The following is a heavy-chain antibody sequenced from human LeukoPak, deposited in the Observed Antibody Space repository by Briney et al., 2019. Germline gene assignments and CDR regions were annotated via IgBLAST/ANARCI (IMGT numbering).Heavy chain of an antibody. CDR3: ARDGGGYYPLYYFDY. D-gene: IGHD3-22*01. V-gene: IGHV3-74*01. CDR2: IKSDGSTT. Sequence: PGGSLRLSCAASGFTFSRYWMHWVRQAPGQGLVWVSHIKSDGSTTNYADSVKGRFTISRDNAENTMYLQINNLRAEDTAVYYCARDGGGYYPLYYFDYWGQGTLVTVSS. J-gene: IGHJ4*02. CDR1: GFTFSRYW.